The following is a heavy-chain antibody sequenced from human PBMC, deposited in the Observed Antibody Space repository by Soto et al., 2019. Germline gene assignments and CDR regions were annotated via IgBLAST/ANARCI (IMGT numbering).Heavy chain of an antibody. CDR1: GFTFTSSA. V-gene: IGHV1-58*02. J-gene: IGHJ6*03. Sequence: ASVKVSCKASGFTFTSSAMQWVRQARGQRLEWIGWIVVGSGNTDYAQKFQERVTITRDMSTSTAYMELSSLRSEDTAVYYCVADRGYCSGGSCLHHYYYYYMDVWGKGTTVTVSS. CDR3: VADRGYCSGGSCLHHYYYYYMDV. D-gene: IGHD2-15*01. CDR2: IVVGSGNT.